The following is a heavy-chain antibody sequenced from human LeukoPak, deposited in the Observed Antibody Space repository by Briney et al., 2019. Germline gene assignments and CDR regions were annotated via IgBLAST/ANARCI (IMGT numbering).Heavy chain of an antibody. Sequence: GGSLRLSCAAPGFTFSSYSMNWVRQAPGKGLEWVSSISSSSSYIYYADSVKGRFTISRDNAKNSLYLQMNSLRAEDTAVYYCAREREDYFDYWGQGTLVTVSS. D-gene: IGHD1-26*01. CDR1: GFTFSSYS. V-gene: IGHV3-21*01. CDR2: ISSSSSYI. CDR3: AREREDYFDY. J-gene: IGHJ4*02.